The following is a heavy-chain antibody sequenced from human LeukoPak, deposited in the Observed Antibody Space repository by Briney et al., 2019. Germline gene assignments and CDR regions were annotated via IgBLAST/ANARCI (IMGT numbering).Heavy chain of an antibody. J-gene: IGHJ6*03. CDR3: ARVAVTTSHYYYYYMDV. CDR2: IYYSGST. V-gene: IGHV4-59*01. CDR1: GGSISSYY. D-gene: IGHD4-11*01. Sequence: SETLSLTCTVSGGSISSYYWSWIRQPPGKGLEWIGYIYYSGSTNYDPSLKSRVTISVDTSKNQFSLKLSSVTAADTAVYYCARVAVTTSHYYYYYMDVWGKGTTVTVSS.